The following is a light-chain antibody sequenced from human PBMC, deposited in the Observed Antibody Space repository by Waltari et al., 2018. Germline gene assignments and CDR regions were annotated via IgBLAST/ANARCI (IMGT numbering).Light chain of an antibody. Sequence: QSVLTQPPSVSGAPGQRVTISCSGSNSNVGINYVSWFQHVPGAAPRLLIYRNKQRPSGVPDRFSCSKSGSSASLAISGLRSEDDADYYCAAWDVSLRGIFGTGTRVTVL. J-gene: IGLJ1*01. V-gene: IGLV1-47*01. CDR3: AAWDVSLRGI. CDR1: NSNVGINY. CDR2: RNK.